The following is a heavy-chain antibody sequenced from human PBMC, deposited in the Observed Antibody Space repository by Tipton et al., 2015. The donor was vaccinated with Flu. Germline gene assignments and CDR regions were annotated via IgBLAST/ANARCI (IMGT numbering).Heavy chain of an antibody. D-gene: IGHD5-24*01. V-gene: IGHV3-30*02. Sequence: SLRLSCATSGFAFENYAMHWVRQAPGKGLEWVACIRHDGSKKFYVDSVKGRFTISRDNSKKTLLLRMNSLRPEDTAVYYCAKTETDDFDYWGQGILVTVSS. CDR3: AKTETDDFDY. CDR2: IRHDGSKK. J-gene: IGHJ4*02. CDR1: GFAFENYA.